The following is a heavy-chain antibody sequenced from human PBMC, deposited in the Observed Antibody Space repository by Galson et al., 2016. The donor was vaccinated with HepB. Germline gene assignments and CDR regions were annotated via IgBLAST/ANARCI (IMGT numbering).Heavy chain of an antibody. CDR1: GFRFSKAW. D-gene: IGHD4-23*01. CDR3: TTGVDYGGYEY. CDR2: MKSKIDGGTT. Sequence: SLRLSCAASGFRFSKAWMSWVRQAPGKGLEWVGRMKSKIDGGTTDYPASVKGRFSISRDDSKNPLYLQMNSLKHEDTGVYYCTTGVDYGGYEYWGQGTLVTVSS. V-gene: IGHV3-15*01. J-gene: IGHJ4*02.